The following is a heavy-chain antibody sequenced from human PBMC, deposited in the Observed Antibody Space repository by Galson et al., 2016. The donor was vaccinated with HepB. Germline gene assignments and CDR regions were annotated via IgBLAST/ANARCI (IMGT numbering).Heavy chain of an antibody. D-gene: IGHD2-2*01. V-gene: IGHV3-15*01. CDR3: TTEVISMPFNSDY. Sequence: SLRLSCAASGFTFSNVWMNWVHQAPGKGLEWVGRIRSKTAGGTTDYAAPVKGRFTVSRDDSKNTLFLQMSSLKTDDTAVYYCTTEVISMPFNSDYWGQGTLVTVSS. J-gene: IGHJ4*02. CDR1: GFTFSNVW. CDR2: IRSKTAGGTT.